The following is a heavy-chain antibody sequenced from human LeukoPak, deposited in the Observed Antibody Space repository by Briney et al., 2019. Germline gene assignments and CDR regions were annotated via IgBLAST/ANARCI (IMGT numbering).Heavy chain of an antibody. CDR1: GFTFSSYS. CDR2: ISGNSDNT. D-gene: IGHD3-3*01. J-gene: IGHJ4*02. CDR3: AKGWETSGYYNGFDC. Sequence: GGSLRLSCAASGFTFSSYSMNWVRQAPGKGLEWVSAISGNSDNTYYADSVKGRFTISRDNSKNTLYLQMSSLRAEDTAVFYCAKGWETSGYYNGFDCWGQGTLVTVSS. V-gene: IGHV3-23*01.